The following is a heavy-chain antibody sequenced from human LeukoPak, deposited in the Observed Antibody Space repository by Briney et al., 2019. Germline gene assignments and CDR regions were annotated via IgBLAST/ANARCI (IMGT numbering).Heavy chain of an antibody. D-gene: IGHD1-1*01. CDR3: VRDLMGSGSTTAYLRH. V-gene: IGHV3-21*01. CDR1: GFTFSDYS. J-gene: IGHJ1*01. CDR2: ISRSSRHV. Sequence: GGSLRLSCAASGFTFSDYSMNWVRQAPGKGLEWVSSISRSSRHVYYAGSVKGRFTISRDNAKNSLYLQTNSLRAEDMAVYFCVRDLMGSGSTTAYLRHWGQGTLVTVSS.